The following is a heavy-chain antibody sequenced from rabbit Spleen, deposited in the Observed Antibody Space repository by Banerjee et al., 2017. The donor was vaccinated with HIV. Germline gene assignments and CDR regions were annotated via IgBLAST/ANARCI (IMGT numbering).Heavy chain of an antibody. Sequence: EQLEESGGGLVKPEGSLTLTCKASGVSFSDKDVMCWVRQAPGKGLEWIACINIGSGGGTKYASWAKGRFTIFKTSSTTVTLEMTSLTVADTATFFCGRAGEGGYGYLDLWGQGTLVTVS. D-gene: IGHD2-1*01. J-gene: IGHJ4*01. V-gene: IGHV1S45*01. CDR2: INIGSGGGT. CDR3: GRAGEGGYGYLDL. CDR1: GVSFSDKDV.